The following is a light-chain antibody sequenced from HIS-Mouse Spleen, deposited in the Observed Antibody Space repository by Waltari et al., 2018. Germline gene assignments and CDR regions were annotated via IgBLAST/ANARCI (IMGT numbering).Light chain of an antibody. CDR1: ALPKKY. V-gene: IGLV3-10*01. CDR2: EDS. J-gene: IGLJ2*01. CDR3: YSTDSSGNHRV. Sequence: SYELTQPPSVSVSPGQTARITCSGDALPKKYAYWYQQKSGQAPGLVIYEDSKRPSGIPERFSGPSSGTMATLTISGAQVEDEADYYCYSTDSSGNHRVFGGGTKLTVL.